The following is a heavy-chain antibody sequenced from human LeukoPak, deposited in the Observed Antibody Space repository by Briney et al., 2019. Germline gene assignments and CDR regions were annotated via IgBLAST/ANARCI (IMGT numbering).Heavy chain of an antibody. D-gene: IGHD1-26*01. CDR1: GFIVSSNH. J-gene: IGHJ2*01. Sequence: GGSLRFSCAASGFIVSSNHMSWVRQAPGKGLEWVSVIYSGGGTYYADSVKGRFTISRDNAKNSLYLQMNSLRPEDTALYYCAKAWGGSSHWYFDLWGRGTLVTVSS. CDR3: AKAWGGSSHWYFDL. V-gene: IGHV3-53*05. CDR2: IYSGGGT.